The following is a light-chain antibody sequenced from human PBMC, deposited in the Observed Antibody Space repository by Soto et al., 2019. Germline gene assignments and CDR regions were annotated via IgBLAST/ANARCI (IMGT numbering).Light chain of an antibody. CDR3: QVWDSSSDHSV. CDR1: NIGSKS. V-gene: IGLV3-21*04. Sequence: SYELTQPPSESVAPGKTARITCGGNNIGSKSVHWYQQKPGQAPVVVIYYDSDRPSGMPERFSGSNSGNTATLTISRVEAGDEADYYCQVWDSSSDHSVFGTGTKLTLL. CDR2: YDS. J-gene: IGLJ1*01.